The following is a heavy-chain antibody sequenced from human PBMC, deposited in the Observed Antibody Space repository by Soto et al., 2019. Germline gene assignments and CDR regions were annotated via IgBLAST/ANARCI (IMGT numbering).Heavy chain of an antibody. CDR2: MSYRGTT. CDR3: ASRDSSSWSIDY. V-gene: IGHV4-59*08. Sequence: QVQLQESGPGLVKPSETLSLTCTVSGGSISNYYWSWIRQPPGKGLEWIGFMSYRGTTNYNPSLKSRFRILVVXSKNQFSLKLSSVTAADTAVYYCASRDSSSWSIDYWGQGTLVTVSS. CDR1: GGSISNYY. J-gene: IGHJ4*02. D-gene: IGHD6-13*01.